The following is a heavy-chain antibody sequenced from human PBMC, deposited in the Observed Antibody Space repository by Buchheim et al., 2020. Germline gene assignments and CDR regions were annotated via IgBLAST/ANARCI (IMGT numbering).Heavy chain of an antibody. J-gene: IGHJ6*02. CDR1: GGSFNAYS. Sequence: QVQLQQWGAGLLKPSETLSLTCAVYGGSFNAYSWTWIRQPPGKGLEWIGEINHSGSTNYNPSLRSRVTISVDTSKNQFSLKLSSVTAADTAVYYCARGGQWAMDVWGQGTT. D-gene: IGHD1-26*01. CDR2: INHSGST. CDR3: ARGGQWAMDV. V-gene: IGHV4-34*01.